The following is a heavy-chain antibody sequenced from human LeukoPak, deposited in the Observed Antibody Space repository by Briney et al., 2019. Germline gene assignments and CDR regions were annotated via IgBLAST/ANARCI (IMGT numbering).Heavy chain of an antibody. V-gene: IGHV3-7*01. J-gene: IGHJ4*02. CDR3: ARVPEPDYGDGFDY. Sequence: GGSLRLSCAASGFTFSSYWMSWVRQVPGKGLEWVANIKQDGSEKYYVGSVKGRFTISRDNAKNSLYLQMNSLRAEDTAVYYCARVPEPDYGDGFDYWGQGTLVTVSS. CDR1: GFTFSSYW. CDR2: IKQDGSEK. D-gene: IGHD4-17*01.